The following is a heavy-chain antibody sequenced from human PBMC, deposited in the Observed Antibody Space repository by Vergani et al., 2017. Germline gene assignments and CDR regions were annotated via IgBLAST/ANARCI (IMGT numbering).Heavy chain of an antibody. CDR3: ARGNPYVDSDI. D-gene: IGHD5-12*01. V-gene: IGHV4-61*02. CDR1: GGSFNSGSYY. CDR2: IHTNGVI. Sequence: QVQLQQWGAGLLKPSQTLSLTCTVSGGSFNSGSYYWSWLRQPAGKRLEWIGRIHTNGVIHYNPSLNSRATISVDTSRNQISLKLTSVTATDTAIYFCARGNPYVDSDIWGQGTMITVSS. J-gene: IGHJ3*02.